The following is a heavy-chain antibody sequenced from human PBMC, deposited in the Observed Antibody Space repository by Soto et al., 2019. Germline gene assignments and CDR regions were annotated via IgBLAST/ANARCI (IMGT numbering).Heavy chain of an antibody. CDR3: ARDIRHGMDV. CDR2: ISPNSGST. V-gene: IGHV1-46*01. CDR1: GYTFTSYY. J-gene: IGHJ6*02. D-gene: IGHD2-2*02. Sequence: GASVKVSCKASGYTFTSYYMHWVRQAPGQGLEWMGRISPNSGSTNYAQKLQGRVTMTTDTSTSTAYMELRSLRSDDTAVYYCARDIRHGMDVWGQGTTVTVSS.